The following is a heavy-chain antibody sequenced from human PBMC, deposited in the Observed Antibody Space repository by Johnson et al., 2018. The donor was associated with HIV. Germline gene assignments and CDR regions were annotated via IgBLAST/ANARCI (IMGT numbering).Heavy chain of an antibody. CDR1: GFTFSTYA. CDR3: AKDQHGPLVPTVMRDDAFDI. J-gene: IGHJ3*02. D-gene: IGHD5-12*01. V-gene: IGHV3-30-3*02. Sequence: QVQLVESGGGVAQPGRSLRLSCTASGFTFSTYAMHWVRQAPGKGLEWVAIISYDGNNKYYADSVKGRFTISRDNSKNTLYLQMISLRAEDTAVYYCAKDQHGPLVPTVMRDDAFDIWGQGTMVTVSS. CDR2: ISYDGNNK.